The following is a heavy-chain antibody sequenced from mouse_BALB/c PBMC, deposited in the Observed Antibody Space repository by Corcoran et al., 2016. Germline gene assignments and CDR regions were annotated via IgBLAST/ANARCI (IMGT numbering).Heavy chain of an antibody. V-gene: IGHV9-3-1*01. CDR1: GYTFTNYG. J-gene: IGHJ2*01. CDR3: ARFYYDYRDFDY. CDR2: INTYTGEP. D-gene: IGHD2-4*01. Sequence: QIQLVQSGPELKKPGETVKISCKASGYTFTNYGMNWVKRAPGKGLKWMGWINTYTGEPTYADDFKGRFAFSLETSASTAYLQINNLKNEDTATYFCARFYYDYRDFDYWGQGTTLTVSS.